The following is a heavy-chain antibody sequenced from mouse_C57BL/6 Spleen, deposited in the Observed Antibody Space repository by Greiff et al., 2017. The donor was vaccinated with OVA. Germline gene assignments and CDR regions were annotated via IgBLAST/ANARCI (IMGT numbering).Heavy chain of an antibody. CDR1: GYSITSGYY. J-gene: IGHJ4*01. CDR3: GGPYAMDY. V-gene: IGHV3-6*01. CDR2: ISYDGSN. Sequence: EVKLQESGPGLVKPSQSLSLTCSVTGYSITSGYYWNWIRQFPGNKLEWMGYISYDGSNNYNPSLKNRISITRDTSKNQFFLKLNSVTTEDTATYYCGGPYAMDYWGQGTSVTVSS.